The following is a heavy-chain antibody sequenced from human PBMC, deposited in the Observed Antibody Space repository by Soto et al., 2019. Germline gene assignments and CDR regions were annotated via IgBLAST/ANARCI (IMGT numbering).Heavy chain of an antibody. D-gene: IGHD3-10*01. CDR3: AHHSYGSGTYYSDY. V-gene: IGHV2-5*02. CDR1: GFSLSTSGVG. CDR2: LYSDDDR. Sequence: QITLRESGPALVTPTQTLTLTCTFSGFSLSTSGVGVGWIRQPPGKALEWLALLYSDDDRRYSPSLKSRLTITKDTSENQVVLTVTNMDPVDTATYYCAHHSYGSGTYYSDYWGQGILVTVSS. J-gene: IGHJ4*02.